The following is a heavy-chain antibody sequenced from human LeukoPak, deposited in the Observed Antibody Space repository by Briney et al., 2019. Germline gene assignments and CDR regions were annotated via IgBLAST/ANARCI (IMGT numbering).Heavy chain of an antibody. V-gene: IGHV3-33*01. CDR2: IWYDGSNK. CDR1: GFTFSSYG. Sequence: PGRSLRLSCAASGFTFSSYGMHWVRQAPGKGLEWVAVIWYDGSNKYYADSVKGRFTLSRDNSKNTLYLQMNSLRAEDTAVYYCAREKTTVTKPFDYWGQGTLVTVSS. CDR3: AREKTTVTKPFDY. J-gene: IGHJ4*02. D-gene: IGHD4-17*01.